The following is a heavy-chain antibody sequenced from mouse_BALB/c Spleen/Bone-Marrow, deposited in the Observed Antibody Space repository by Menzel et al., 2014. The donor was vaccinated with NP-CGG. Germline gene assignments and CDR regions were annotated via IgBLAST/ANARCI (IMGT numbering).Heavy chain of an antibody. V-gene: IGHV2-9*02. Sequence: VKLMESGPGLVAPSQSLSIICIVSGFSLTSYGVHWVRQPPGKGLEWLGVIWAGGSTNYNPALMSRLSISKDNSKSQVFLKMNSLQTDDTAMYYCARASTYYGNYFDYWGQGTTLTVSS. CDR2: IWAGGST. J-gene: IGHJ2*01. D-gene: IGHD2-10*01. CDR3: ARASTYYGNYFDY. CDR1: GFSLTSYG.